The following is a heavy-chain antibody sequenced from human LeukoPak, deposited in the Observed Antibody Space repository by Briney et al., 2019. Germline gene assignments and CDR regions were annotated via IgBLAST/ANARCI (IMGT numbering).Heavy chain of an antibody. CDR1: GGSFSGYY. V-gene: IGHV4-34*01. CDR3: ASGGALTYYYGSGSVDY. CDR2: INHSGST. Sequence: SETLSLTCAVYGGSFSGYYWSWIRQPPGKGLEWIGEINHSGSTNYNPSLKSRVTISVDTSKNQFSLKLSSVTAADTAVYYCASGGALTYYYGSGSVDYWGQGTLVTVSS. J-gene: IGHJ4*02. D-gene: IGHD3-10*01.